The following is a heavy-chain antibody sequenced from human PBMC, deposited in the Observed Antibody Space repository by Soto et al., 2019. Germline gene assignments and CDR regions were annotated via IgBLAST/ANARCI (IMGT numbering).Heavy chain of an antibody. J-gene: IGHJ6*02. CDR1: GGTFSSYA. Sequence: QVQLVQSGAEVKKPGSSVKVSCKASGGTFSSYAISWVRQAPGQGLEWMGGIIPIFGTANYAQKFQGRVTITADESTSTAYMELSSLRSEDTAVYYCASGYCSGGSCSTLNSYYYGMDVWGQGTTVTVSS. V-gene: IGHV1-69*01. D-gene: IGHD2-15*01. CDR3: ASGYCSGGSCSTLNSYYYGMDV. CDR2: IIPIFGTA.